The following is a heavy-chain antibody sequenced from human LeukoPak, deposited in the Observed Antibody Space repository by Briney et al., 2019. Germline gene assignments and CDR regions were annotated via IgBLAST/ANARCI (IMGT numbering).Heavy chain of an antibody. V-gene: IGHV1-46*01. CDR3: ASSADTAMVMGVY. J-gene: IGHJ4*02. CDR2: INPSGGST. D-gene: IGHD5-18*01. Sequence: GASVKVSCKASGYTFTSYYMHWVRQAPGQGLEWMGIINPSGGSTSYAQKLQGRVTMTTDTSTSTAYMELRSLRSDDTAVYYCASSADTAMVMGVYWGQGTLVTVSS. CDR1: GYTFTSYY.